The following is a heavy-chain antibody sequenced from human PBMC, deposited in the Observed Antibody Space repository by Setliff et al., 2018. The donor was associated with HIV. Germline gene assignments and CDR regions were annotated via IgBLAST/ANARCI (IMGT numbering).Heavy chain of an antibody. J-gene: IGHJ4*02. CDR3: AREHSGGSACFGVYYFDY. D-gene: IGHD3-10*01. CDR2: IKHTGIT. Sequence: SETLSLTCAVYGGSFSTYYWTWIRQPPGRGLEWIGEIKHTGITNYNPSLKSRVTISVDTSKNQFSLKFTSVTVADTAMYYCAREHSGGSACFGVYYFDYWGRGTPVTVSS. CDR1: GGSFSTYY. V-gene: IGHV4-34*01.